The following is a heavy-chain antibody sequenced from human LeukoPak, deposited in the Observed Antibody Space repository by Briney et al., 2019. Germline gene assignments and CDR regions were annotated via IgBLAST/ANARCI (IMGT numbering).Heavy chain of an antibody. CDR3: ARAGPWELPALCDY. CDR1: FTFSXAW. Sequence: FTFSXAWMTWVRQVLGKGLGWVANIKQDGSEKYYVDSVKGRFTISRDNAKNSMDLKRKRLRTEERAVYYCARAGPWELPALCDYWGQGALVTVSS. J-gene: IGHJ4*02. CDR2: IKQDGSEK. V-gene: IGHV3-7*01. D-gene: IGHD1-26*01.